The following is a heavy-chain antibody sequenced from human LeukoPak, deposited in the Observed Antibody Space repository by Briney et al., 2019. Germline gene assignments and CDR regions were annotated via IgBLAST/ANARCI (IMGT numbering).Heavy chain of an antibody. CDR1: GGSISSNTYY. CDR2: IFYSGST. V-gene: IGHV4-39*02. J-gene: IGHJ4*02. D-gene: IGHD6-13*01. Sequence: SETLSLTCTVSGGSISSNTYYWGWIRQPPGKGLEWIGSIFYSGSTYYNPSLKSRLTIPVDTSKNQFSLKLSSVTAIDTAVYYCARDEGQQLVLHFDYWGQGTLVTVSS. CDR3: ARDEGQQLVLHFDY.